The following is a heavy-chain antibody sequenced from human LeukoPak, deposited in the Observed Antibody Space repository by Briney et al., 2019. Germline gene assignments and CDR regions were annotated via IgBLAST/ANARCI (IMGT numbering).Heavy chain of an antibody. Sequence: PGGSLRLSCAASGFTFSSYAMNWVRQAPGKGPEWVSAVRGSDAGTSYADSVKGRFTISRDNSKNTLYLQMNSLRAEDTAVYCCAKNRGGSYYSGSDYWGQGTLVTVSS. CDR3: AKNRGGSYYSGSDY. CDR2: VRGSDAGT. V-gene: IGHV3-23*01. D-gene: IGHD1-26*01. CDR1: GFTFSSYA. J-gene: IGHJ4*02.